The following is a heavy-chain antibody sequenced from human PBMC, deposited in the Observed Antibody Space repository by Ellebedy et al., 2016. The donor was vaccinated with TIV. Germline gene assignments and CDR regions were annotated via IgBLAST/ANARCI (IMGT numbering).Heavy chain of an antibody. V-gene: IGHV3-23*01. CDR2: ISNGGDTT. D-gene: IGHD6-19*01. CDR3: ARDVWGGGWA. CDR1: GFTFSCCA. J-gene: IGHJ5*02. Sequence: GESLKISCAASGFTFSCCAMSWVRQAPGKGLEWVSVISNGGDTTSADSVKGRFTISRDNSKRTLYLQLSSLGAEDTAVYYCARDVWGGGWAWGQGTPVTVSS.